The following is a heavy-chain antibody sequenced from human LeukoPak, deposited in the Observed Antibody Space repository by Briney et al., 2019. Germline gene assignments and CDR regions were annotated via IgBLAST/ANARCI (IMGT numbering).Heavy chain of an antibody. CDR2: IRSTANGYAT. CDR1: GFTFSGSA. CDR3: TGNYYGSGSHADFDY. Sequence: GGSLRLSCAASGFTFSGSALHWVRQASGKGLEWVGRIRSTANGYATAYAASVKGRFTISRDDSKNTAYLQMDSLKTEDTAVYYCTGNYYGSGSHADFDYWGQGTLVTVSS. J-gene: IGHJ4*02. D-gene: IGHD3-10*01. V-gene: IGHV3-73*01.